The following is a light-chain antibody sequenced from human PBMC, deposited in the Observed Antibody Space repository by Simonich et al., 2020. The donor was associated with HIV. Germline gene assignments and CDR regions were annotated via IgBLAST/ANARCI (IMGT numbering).Light chain of an antibody. Sequence: QSALTQPASVSGSPGQSITISCTGTSRDVGGYNYVSWDQQHPGKAPKLMIYDVSKRPSGVSNRFSGSKSGNTASLTISGLQAEDEADYYCSSYTSSSTLVFGTGTKVTVL. CDR1: SRDVGGYNY. V-gene: IGLV2-14*01. J-gene: IGLJ1*01. CDR3: SSYTSSSTLV. CDR2: DVS.